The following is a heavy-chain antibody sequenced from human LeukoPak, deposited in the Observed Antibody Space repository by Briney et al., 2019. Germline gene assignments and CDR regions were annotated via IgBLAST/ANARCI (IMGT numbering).Heavy chain of an antibody. CDR1: GGSISSGGYY. D-gene: IGHD2-15*01. V-gene: IGHV4-31*03. CDR3: ARADIVGPGAFDI. Sequence: SETLSLTCTVSGGSISSGGYYWSWIRQHPGKGLEWIGYIYYSGSTYYNPSLKSRVTISVDTSKNQFSLKLSSVTAADTAVYYCARADIVGPGAFDIWGQGTMVTVSS. J-gene: IGHJ3*02. CDR2: IYYSGST.